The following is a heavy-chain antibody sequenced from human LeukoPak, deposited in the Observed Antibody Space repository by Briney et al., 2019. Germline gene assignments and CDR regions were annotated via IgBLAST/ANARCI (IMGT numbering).Heavy chain of an antibody. CDR3: ARSTDTPPSAPFDC. J-gene: IGHJ4*02. CDR2: ISGSGGST. D-gene: IGHD2-2*02. CDR1: GFTFSSYA. Sequence: GGSLRLSCAASGFTFSSYAMSWVRQAPGKGLEWVSAISGSGGSTYYADSMRGRFTISRDNSKNTLYLQTNSLRAEDTAVYYCARSTDTPPSAPFDCWGQGTLVTVSS. V-gene: IGHV3-23*01.